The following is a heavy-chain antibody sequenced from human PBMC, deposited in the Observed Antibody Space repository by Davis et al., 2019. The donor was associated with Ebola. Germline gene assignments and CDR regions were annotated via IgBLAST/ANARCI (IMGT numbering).Heavy chain of an antibody. J-gene: IGHJ6*02. V-gene: IGHV4-59*01. CDR1: GGYNSSYY. CDR3: ASHIAARYYYYGMHV. CDR2: IYYSGST. D-gene: IGHD6-6*01. Sequence: PSETLSLTCTVSGGYNSSYYWSWIRQPPGKGLEWVVYIYYSGSTNYNPSLKSRVTISVDTSKNQFSLKLSSVTAADTAVYYCASHIAARYYYYGMHVWGQGTTVTVSS.